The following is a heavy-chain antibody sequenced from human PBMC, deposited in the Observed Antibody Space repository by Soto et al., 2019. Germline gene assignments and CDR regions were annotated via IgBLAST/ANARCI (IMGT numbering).Heavy chain of an antibody. J-gene: IGHJ6*03. CDR2: INHSGST. CDR1: GGSFSGYY. V-gene: IGHV4-34*01. CDR3: VRRHYYYYMDV. Sequence: QVQLQQWGAGLLKPSETLSLTCAVYGGSFSGYYWSWIRQPPGKGLEWIGEINHSGSTNYNPSLKSRVTISVDTSKNQFSLKLSSVTAADTAVYYCVRRHYYYYMDVWGKGTTVTVSS.